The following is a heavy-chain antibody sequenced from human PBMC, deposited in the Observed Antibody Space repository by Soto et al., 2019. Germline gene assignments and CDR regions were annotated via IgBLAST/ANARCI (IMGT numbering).Heavy chain of an antibody. CDR2: IYYSGST. CDR3: ARLVARDYFDY. J-gene: IGHJ4*02. V-gene: IGHV4-59*08. D-gene: IGHD2-15*01. CDR1: GGSISSYY. Sequence: QVQLQESGPGLVKPSETLSLTCTVSGGSISSYYWSWIRQPPGQGLEWIGYIYYSGSTNYNPSHKSRVTISVDTSKNQFSLKLSSVTAADTAVYYCARLVARDYFDYWGQGTLVTVSS.